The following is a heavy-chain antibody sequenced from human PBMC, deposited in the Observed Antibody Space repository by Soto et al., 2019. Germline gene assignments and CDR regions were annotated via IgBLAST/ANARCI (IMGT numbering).Heavy chain of an antibody. D-gene: IGHD2-2*01. V-gene: IGHV1-69*13. CDR1: GGTFSSYA. J-gene: IGHJ6*02. CDR2: IIPIFGTA. Sequence: SVKVSCKASGGTFSSYAISWVRQAPGQGLEWMGGIIPIFGTANYAQKFQGRGTITADESTSTAYMELSSLRSEDTAVYYCARDSSTSDYDEGYYAMDVWGQGTSVTVSS. CDR3: ARDSSTSDYDEGYYAMDV.